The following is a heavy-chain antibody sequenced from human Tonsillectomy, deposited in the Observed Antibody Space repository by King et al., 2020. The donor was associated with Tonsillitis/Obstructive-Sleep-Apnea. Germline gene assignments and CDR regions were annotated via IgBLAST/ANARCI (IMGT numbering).Heavy chain of an antibody. Sequence: QLQESGPGLVKPSETLSLTCTVSGGSISSYYWSWIRQPPGKGLEWIGYIYYSGSTNYNPSLKSRVTISVDTSKNQFSLKLSSVTAAHTAVYYCARHSSHYDPYAFDIWGQGTMVTVSS. CDR3: ARHSSHYDPYAFDI. J-gene: IGHJ3*02. V-gene: IGHV4-59*08. D-gene: IGHD3-3*01. CDR2: IYYSGST. CDR1: GGSISSYY.